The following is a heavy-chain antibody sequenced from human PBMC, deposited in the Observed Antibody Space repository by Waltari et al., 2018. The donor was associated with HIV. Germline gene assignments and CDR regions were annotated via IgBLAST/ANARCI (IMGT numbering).Heavy chain of an antibody. J-gene: IGHJ6*02. CDR3: ARLPGDGYQNYYYYYGMDV. CDR2: IYYSGST. CDR1: GGSISSSSYY. D-gene: IGHD2-21*01. Sequence: QLQLQESGPGLVKPSETLSLTCTVSGGSISSSSYYWAWLRQPPGKGLEWIGSIYYSGSTYYNPSLKSRVTISVDTSKNQFSLKLSSVTAADTAVYYCARLPGDGYQNYYYYYGMDVWGQGTTVTVSS. V-gene: IGHV4-39*01.